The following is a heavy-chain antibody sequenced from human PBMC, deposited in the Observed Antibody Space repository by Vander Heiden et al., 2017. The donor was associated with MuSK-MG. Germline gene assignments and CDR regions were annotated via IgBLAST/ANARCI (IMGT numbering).Heavy chain of an antibody. J-gene: IGHJ4*02. CDR3: ARDKGPGY. Sequence: LQLVESGGGLVHSGVSLTLSCAYCGLTVTCIEMSWTRQAPGKGLQCVSVISSNGITSYADSLKGRFTISRDNFKTTVFLQMNSLRVEDTAVYYCARDKGPGYWGQGALVTVSS. V-gene: IGHV3-66*01. CDR1: GLTVTCIE. CDR2: ISSNGIT.